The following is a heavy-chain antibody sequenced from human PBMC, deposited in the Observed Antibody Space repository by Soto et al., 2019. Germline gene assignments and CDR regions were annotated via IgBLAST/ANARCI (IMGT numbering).Heavy chain of an antibody. CDR1: GYTFTGYY. CDR2: INPNSGGT. CDR3: ARGGGVGGDPYGMEV. J-gene: IGHJ6*02. D-gene: IGHD2-21*02. Sequence: ASVKVSCKASGYTFTGYYMHWVRQAPGQGLEWMGWINPNSGGTNYAQKFQGWVTMTRDTSISTAYMELSRLRSDDTAVYYCARGGGVGGDPYGMEVWGQGTTVTVS. V-gene: IGHV1-2*04.